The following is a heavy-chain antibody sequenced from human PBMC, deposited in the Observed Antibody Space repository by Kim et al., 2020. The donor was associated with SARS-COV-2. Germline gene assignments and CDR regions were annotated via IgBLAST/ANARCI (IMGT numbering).Heavy chain of an antibody. CDR2: INHSGST. J-gene: IGHJ4*02. CDR1: GGSFSGYY. D-gene: IGHD3-10*01. CDR3: AIEWPSGFGELLLDY. V-gene: IGHV4-34*01. Sequence: SETLSLTCAVYGGSFSGYYWSWIRQPPGKGLEWIGEINHSGSTNYNPSLKSRVTISVDTSKNQFSLKLSSVTAADTAVYYCAIEWPSGFGELLLDYWGQGTLVTVSS.